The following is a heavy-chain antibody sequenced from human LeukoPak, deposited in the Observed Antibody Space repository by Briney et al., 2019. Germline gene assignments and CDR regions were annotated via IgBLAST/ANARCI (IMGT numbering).Heavy chain of an antibody. J-gene: IGHJ6*02. CDR2: VSGSGDYT. V-gene: IGHV3-23*01. CDR1: GFTFSTYA. CDR3: AKYRDTAMGSYYYGMDV. Sequence: GGSLRLSCAASGFTFSTYAMNWVRQAPGKGQEWVSTVSGSGDYTYYADSVKGRFTISRDNSKNTLYLQMNSLRAEDTAVYYCAKYRDTAMGSYYYGMDVWGQGTTVTVSS. D-gene: IGHD5-18*01.